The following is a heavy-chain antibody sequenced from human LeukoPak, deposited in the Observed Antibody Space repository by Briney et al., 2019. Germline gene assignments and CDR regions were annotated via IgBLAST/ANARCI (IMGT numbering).Heavy chain of an antibody. CDR2: IYHSGST. CDR1: GGSISSSNW. J-gene: IGHJ4*02. D-gene: IGHD4-17*01. Sequence: SETLSLTCTVSGGSISSSNWWSWVRQPPGKGLEWIGEIYHSGSTNYNPSLKSRVTISVDKSKNQFSLKLSSVTAADTAVYYCASGGPHDYGDPYYFDYWGQGTLVTVSS. V-gene: IGHV4-4*02. CDR3: ASGGPHDYGDPYYFDY.